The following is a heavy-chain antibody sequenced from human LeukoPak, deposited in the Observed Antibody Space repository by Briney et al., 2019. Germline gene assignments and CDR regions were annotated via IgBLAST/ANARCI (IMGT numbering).Heavy chain of an antibody. Sequence: GASVKVSCKASGYTFTGYYMHWVRQAPGQGLEWMGWINPNSGGTNYAQKFQGWVTMTRDTSISTAYMELSRLRSDDTAVYYCARSRITMVRGVISSEFDPWGQGTLVTVSS. J-gene: IGHJ5*02. CDR2: INPNSGGT. D-gene: IGHD3-10*01. CDR3: ARSRITMVRGVISSEFDP. CDR1: GYTFTGYY. V-gene: IGHV1-2*04.